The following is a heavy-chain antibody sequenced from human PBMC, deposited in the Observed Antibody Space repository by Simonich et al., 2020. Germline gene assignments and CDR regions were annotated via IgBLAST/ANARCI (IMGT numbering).Heavy chain of an antibody. Sequence: QLQLQESGPGLVKPSETLSLTCTVSGGSISSSSYYWGWIRQPPGKGLEWIGSIYYSGSTYYNPSLKSRVTISVDTSKNQFSLKLSSVTAADTAVYYCARVKGGYYYYYMDVWGKGTTVTVSS. CDR1: GGSISSSSYY. J-gene: IGHJ6*03. V-gene: IGHV4-39*01. D-gene: IGHD3-16*01. CDR2: IYYSGST. CDR3: ARVKGGYYYYYMDV.